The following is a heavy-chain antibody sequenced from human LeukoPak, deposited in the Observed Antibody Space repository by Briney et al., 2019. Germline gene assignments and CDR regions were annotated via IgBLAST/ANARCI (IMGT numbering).Heavy chain of an antibody. CDR3: ARGPKWELLPINWFDP. CDR1: GGSFSGYY. CDR2: INHSGST. J-gene: IGHJ5*02. D-gene: IGHD1-26*01. Sequence: SETLSLTCAVYGGSFSGYYWSWIRQPPGKGLEWIGEINHSGSTNYNPSLKCRVTISVDTSKNQFSLKLSSVTAADTAVYYCARGPKWELLPINWFDPWGQGTLVTVSS. V-gene: IGHV4-34*01.